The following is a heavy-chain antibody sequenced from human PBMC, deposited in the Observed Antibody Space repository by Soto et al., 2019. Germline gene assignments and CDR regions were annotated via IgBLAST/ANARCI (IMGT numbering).Heavy chain of an antibody. CDR2: IIPIFGTA. Sequence: SVKLSCKASGGTFSSYAISWVRQAPEQGLEWMGGIIPIFGTANYAQKFQGRVTITADESTSTAYMELSSLGSEDTAVYYCARGSQYYYDSSGYEYWGQGTLVTVSS. CDR3: ARGSQYYYDSSGYEY. CDR1: GGTFSSYA. D-gene: IGHD3-22*01. V-gene: IGHV1-69*13. J-gene: IGHJ4*02.